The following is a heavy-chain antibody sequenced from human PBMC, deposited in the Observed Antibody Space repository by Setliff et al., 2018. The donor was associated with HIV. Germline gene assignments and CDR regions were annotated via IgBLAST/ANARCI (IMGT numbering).Heavy chain of an antibody. CDR1: GGTFSNYA. CDR2: VIPIFDKT. CDR3: AREWLQHTGDDAFDV. J-gene: IGHJ3*01. V-gene: IGHV1-69*13. Sequence: SVKVSCKSSGGTFSNYAFSWVRQAPAQGLEWMGGVIPIFDKTTYAQKFQGRVTITADEATNTVFMELSNLRSDDTAVYYCAREWLQHTGDDAFDVWGQGTMVTVSS. D-gene: IGHD5-12*01.